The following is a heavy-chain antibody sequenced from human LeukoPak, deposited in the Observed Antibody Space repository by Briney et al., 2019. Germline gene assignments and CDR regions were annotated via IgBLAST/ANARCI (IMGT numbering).Heavy chain of an antibody. V-gene: IGHV3-7*01. CDR3: ARSLWPEDY. CDR1: GFTFSSYW. D-gene: IGHD3-16*02. CDR2: IKKDGSEK. J-gene: IGHJ4*02. Sequence: PGGSLRLSCEASGFTFSSYWMSWVRQAPGKGLEWVANIKKDGSEKNYVDSVKGRFTISRDNAKTSVHLQMNSLGVEDTAVYYCARSLWPEDYWGRGTLVTVSS.